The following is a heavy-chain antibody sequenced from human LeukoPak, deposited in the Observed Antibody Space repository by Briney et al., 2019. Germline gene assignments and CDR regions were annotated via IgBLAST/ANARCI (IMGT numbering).Heavy chain of an antibody. J-gene: IGHJ4*02. CDR2: ISGSGGST. D-gene: IGHD6-19*01. CDR3: AKDGNSIAVAGENDY. Sequence: GGSLRLSCAASGFTFSSYAMSWVRQAPGKGLEWVSAISGSGGSTYYAGSVKGRFTISRDNSKNTLYLQMNSLRAEDTAVYYCAKDGNSIAVAGENDYWGQGTLVTVSS. V-gene: IGHV3-23*01. CDR1: GFTFSSYA.